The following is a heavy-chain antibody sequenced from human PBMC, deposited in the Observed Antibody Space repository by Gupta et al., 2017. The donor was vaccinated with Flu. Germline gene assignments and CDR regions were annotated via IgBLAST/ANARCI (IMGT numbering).Heavy chain of an antibody. CDR2: IYYNGRT. V-gene: IGHV4-39*01. D-gene: IGHD6-25*01. Sequence: GWIRQPPGKGLEWIGSIYYNGRTYYSPSLKSRLTISVDTSKNQFSLKLRSVTAADTAVYYCARESSGSPFFSWGQGTLVTVSS. CDR3: ARESSGSPFFS. J-gene: IGHJ4*02.